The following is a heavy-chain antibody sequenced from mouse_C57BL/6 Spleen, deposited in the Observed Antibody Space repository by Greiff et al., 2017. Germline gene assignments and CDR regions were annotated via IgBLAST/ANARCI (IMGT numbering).Heavy chain of an antibody. J-gene: IGHJ1*03. CDR2: IYPGGGYT. CDR1: GYTFTTYW. V-gene: IGHV1-63*01. D-gene: IGHD1-1*01. Sequence: QVQLQQSGAELVRPGTSVKMSCKASGYTFTTYWIGWAKQRPGHGLEWIGDIYPGGGYTNYNEKFKGKATLTADKSSSTAYMQFSSLTSEDSAIYYCARLTTVDWYFDVWGTGTTVTVSS. CDR3: ARLTTVDWYFDV.